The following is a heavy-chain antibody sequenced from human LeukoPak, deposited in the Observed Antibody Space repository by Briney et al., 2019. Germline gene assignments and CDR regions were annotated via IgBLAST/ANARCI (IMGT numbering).Heavy chain of an antibody. D-gene: IGHD4-17*01. V-gene: IGHV4-61*05. CDR2: IYYSGST. CDR1: GGSISSSSYY. J-gene: IGHJ4*02. Sequence: PSETLSLTCTVSGGSISSSSYYWGWIRQPPGKGLEWIGYIYYSGSTNYNPSLKSRVTISVDTSKNQFSLKLSSVTAADTAVYYCARLYYGDYGYFDYWGQGTLVTVSS. CDR3: ARLYYGDYGYFDY.